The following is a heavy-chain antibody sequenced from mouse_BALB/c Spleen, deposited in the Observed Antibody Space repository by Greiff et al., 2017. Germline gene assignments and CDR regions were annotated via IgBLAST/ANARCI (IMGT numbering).Heavy chain of an antibody. V-gene: IGHV1S81*02. CDR3: ASWDDYAMDY. CDR1: GYTFTSYY. CDR2: INPSNGGT. D-gene: IGHD4-1*01. J-gene: IGHJ4*01. Sequence: VQLQQSGAELVKPGASVKLSCKASGYTFTSYYMYWVKQRPGQGLEWIGEINPSNGGTNFNEKFKSKATLTVDKSSSTAYMQLSSLTSEDSAVYYCASWDDYAMDYWGQGTSVTVSS.